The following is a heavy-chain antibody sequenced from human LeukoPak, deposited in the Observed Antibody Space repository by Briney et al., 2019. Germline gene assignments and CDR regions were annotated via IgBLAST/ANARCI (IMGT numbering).Heavy chain of an antibody. J-gene: IGHJ5*02. CDR3: AVRRITMVRGVIGPDWFDP. CDR1: GFTFSDYY. Sequence: GGSLRHSCAASGFTFSDYYMSWIRQAPGKGLEWVSYISSSSSYTNYADSVKGRFTISRDNAKNSLYLQMNSLRAEDTAVYYCAVRRITMVRGVIGPDWFDPWGQGTLVTVSS. CDR2: ISSSSSYT. V-gene: IGHV3-11*06. D-gene: IGHD3-10*01.